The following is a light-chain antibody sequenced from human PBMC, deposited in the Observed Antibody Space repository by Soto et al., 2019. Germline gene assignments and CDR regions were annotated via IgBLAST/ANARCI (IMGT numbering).Light chain of an antibody. V-gene: IGKV3-20*01. CDR2: GAS. J-gene: IGKJ1*01. Sequence: RTSQSVSNNYLAWYQQKPGQAPRLLIYGASNRATGIPDRFIGSGSGTDFTLTRCRLECGAFAVYYWRPCGSAGKCARGTKVDI. CDR1: QSVSNNY. CDR3: RPCGSAGK.